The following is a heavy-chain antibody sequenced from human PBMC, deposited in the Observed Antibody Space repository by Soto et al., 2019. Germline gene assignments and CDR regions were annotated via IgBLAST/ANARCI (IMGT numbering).Heavy chain of an antibody. V-gene: IGHV1-69*13. CDR1: GGTFSSYA. CDR2: IIPIFGTA. J-gene: IGHJ4*02. Sequence: GASVKVSCKASGGTFSSYAISWVRQAPGQGLEWMGGIIPIFGTANYAQKFQGRVTITADESTSTAYMELSSLRSEDTAVYYCARDRGYCSGGSCTLLFDYWGQGTLVTVSS. CDR3: ARDRGYCSGGSCTLLFDY. D-gene: IGHD2-15*01.